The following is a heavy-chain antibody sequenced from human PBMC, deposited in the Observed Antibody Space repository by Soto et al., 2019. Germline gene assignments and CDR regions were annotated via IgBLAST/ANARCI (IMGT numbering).Heavy chain of an antibody. D-gene: IGHD3-10*02. CDR2: INPKFGDT. J-gene: IGHJ6*02. CDR3: ARNMDYYYGRGSGNGHGV. V-gene: IGHV1-2*02. CDR1: GYTFTAYH. Sequence: QVRLVQSGAEVKEPGDSVRVSCEASGYTFTAYHIHWVRQAPGQGLEWMGWINPKFGDTGYAQDFQGRVSMTSDIYISTVYMELSTLTSDDTAIYYCARNMDYYYGRGSGNGHGVWGQGTTVTVFS.